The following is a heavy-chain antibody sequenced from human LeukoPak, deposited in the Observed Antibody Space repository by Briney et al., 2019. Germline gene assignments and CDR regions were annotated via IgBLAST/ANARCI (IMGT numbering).Heavy chain of an antibody. V-gene: IGHV4-4*02. CDR3: ARQGDSGWYYFDY. CDR2: IYHSGST. CDR1: GGSISSSNW. J-gene: IGHJ4*02. D-gene: IGHD6-19*01. Sequence: SETLSLTCAVSGGSISSSNWWSWVRQPPGKGLEWIGEIYHSGSTNYNPTRKSRVTISVDKSKNQFSLKLTSVTAADTAAYYCARQGDSGWYYFDYWGQGNLVTVSS.